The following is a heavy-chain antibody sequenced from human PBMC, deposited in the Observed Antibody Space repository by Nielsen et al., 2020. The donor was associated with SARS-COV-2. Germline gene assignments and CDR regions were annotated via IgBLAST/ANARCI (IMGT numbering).Heavy chain of an antibody. CDR1: GYTFTGYY. CDR2: INPNSGGT. V-gene: IGHV1-2*06. CDR3: GGGGGGYCSGGSCYYFDY. D-gene: IGHD2-15*01. Sequence: ASVKVSCKASGYTFTGYYMHWVRQAPGQGLEWMGRINPNSGGTNYAQKFQGRVTMTRDTYISTAYMEVSRLKSDDTAVYYGGGGGGGYCSGGSCYYFDYWGQGTLVTVSS. J-gene: IGHJ4*02.